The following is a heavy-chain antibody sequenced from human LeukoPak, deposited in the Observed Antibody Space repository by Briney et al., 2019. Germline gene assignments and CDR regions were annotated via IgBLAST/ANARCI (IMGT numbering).Heavy chain of an antibody. D-gene: IGHD3-10*01. V-gene: IGHV4-39*01. CDR3: ARSLPPYYYGSGSYFDY. J-gene: IGHJ4*02. Sequence: SETLSLTCTVSGGSISSSSYYWGWIRQPPGKGLEWIGSIYYSGSTYYNPSLKSRVTISVDTSKNQFSLKLSSVTAADTAVYYCARSLPPYYYGSGSYFDYWGQGTLVTVSS. CDR2: IYYSGST. CDR1: GGSISSSSYY.